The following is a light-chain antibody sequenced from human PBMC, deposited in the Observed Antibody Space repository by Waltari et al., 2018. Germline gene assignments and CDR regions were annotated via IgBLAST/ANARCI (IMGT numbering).Light chain of an antibody. J-gene: IGLJ2*01. CDR2: QDS. Sequence: SYELTQSPSVSVSPGQTASISCSGDKLEDRYVCWYQQKPGQSPVFVLHQDSKRPSGIPERFSGFNSGNTATLTISETQAMDEADYYCQAWDRNTYVVFGGGTKLTVL. CDR1: KLEDRY. V-gene: IGLV3-1*01. CDR3: QAWDRNTYVV.